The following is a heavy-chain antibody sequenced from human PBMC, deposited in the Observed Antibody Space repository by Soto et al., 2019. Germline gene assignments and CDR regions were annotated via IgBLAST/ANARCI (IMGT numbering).Heavy chain of an antibody. V-gene: IGHV2-5*02. CDR2: IYWDDDT. D-gene: IGHD2-2*01. CDR1: GFSFSADGGG. Sequence: QITLKESGPTLVKPTQTLTLTCIFSGFSFSADGGGVGWIRQPPGKALEWLALIYWDDDTRYSPSLKSRLPITKDTSKNQVVLTMTNMDPVDTATYYCAHAYGGTSWPNDAFDVWGQGTVVTVSS. CDR3: AHAYGGTSWPNDAFDV. J-gene: IGHJ3*01.